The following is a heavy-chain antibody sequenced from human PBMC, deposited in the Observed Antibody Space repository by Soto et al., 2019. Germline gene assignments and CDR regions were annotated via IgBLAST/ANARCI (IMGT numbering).Heavy chain of an antibody. J-gene: IGHJ4*02. V-gene: IGHV3-23*01. CDR3: AKAFVYDSSGYLPYLDY. CDR2: ISGSGGST. CDR1: GFPFSSYA. Sequence: GGSLRLSCAASGFPFSSYAMRWVRQAPGKGLEWVSAISGSGGSTYYADSVKGRFTISRDNSKNTLYLQMNSLRAEDTAVYYCAKAFVYDSSGYLPYLDYWGQGTLVTVSS. D-gene: IGHD3-22*01.